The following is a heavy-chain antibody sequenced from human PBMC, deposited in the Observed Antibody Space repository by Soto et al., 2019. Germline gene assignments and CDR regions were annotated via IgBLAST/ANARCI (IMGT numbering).Heavy chain of an antibody. CDR3: ARDPTRTEVVVITSPFDY. D-gene: IGHD3-22*01. J-gene: IGHJ4*02. Sequence: PGGSLRLSCAASGFTFSSYSMNWVRQAPGKGLEWVSSISSSSSYIYYADSVKGRFTISRDNAKNSLYLQMNSLRAEDTAVYYCARDPTRTEVVVITSPFDYWGQGTLVTVSS. V-gene: IGHV3-21*01. CDR2: ISSSSSYI. CDR1: GFTFSSYS.